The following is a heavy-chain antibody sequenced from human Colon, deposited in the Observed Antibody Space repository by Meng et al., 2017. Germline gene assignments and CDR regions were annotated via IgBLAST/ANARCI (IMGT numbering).Heavy chain of an antibody. CDR1: GFTFSDYY. V-gene: IGHV3-11*01. CDR3: ASGKSGFDY. CDR2: IDSDSTQ. Sequence: EELVESGGGLGNAGGFMGLSLAPPGFTFSDYYTSRIRQAPGKGLGWVSYIDSDSTQYYADSGKGRFTISRDNAKKSLYLQMSSLRVEDTAVYYCASGKSGFDYWGQGALVTVSS. D-gene: IGHD2-8*02. J-gene: IGHJ4*02.